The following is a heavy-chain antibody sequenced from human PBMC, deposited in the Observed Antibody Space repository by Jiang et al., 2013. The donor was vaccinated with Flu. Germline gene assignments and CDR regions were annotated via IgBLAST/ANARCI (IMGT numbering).Heavy chain of an antibody. V-gene: IGHV6-1*01. J-gene: IGHJ4*02. CDR3: AREYDFWSGYDY. D-gene: IGHD3-3*01. CDR2: TYYRSKWYN. Sequence: WIRQSPSRGLEWLGRTYYRSKWYNDYAVSVKSRITINPDTSKNQFSLQLNSVTPEDTAVYYCAREYDFWSGYDYWGQGTLVTVSS.